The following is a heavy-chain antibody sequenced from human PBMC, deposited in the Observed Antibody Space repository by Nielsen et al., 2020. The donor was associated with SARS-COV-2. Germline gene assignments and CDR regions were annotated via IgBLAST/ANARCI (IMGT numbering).Heavy chain of an antibody. J-gene: IGHJ4*02. CDR1: GFTFSSYS. CDR3: AREYSYGYHY. V-gene: IGHV3-21*01. Sequence: GESLKISCAASGFTFSSYSMNWVRQAPGKGLEWASSISSSSSYIYYADSVKGRFTISRDNAKNSLYLQMNSLRAEDTAVYYCAREYSYGYHYWGQGTLVTVSS. D-gene: IGHD5-18*01. CDR2: ISSSSSYI.